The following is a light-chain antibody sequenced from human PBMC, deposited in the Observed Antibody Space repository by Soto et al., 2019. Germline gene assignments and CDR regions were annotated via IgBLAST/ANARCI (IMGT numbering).Light chain of an antibody. J-gene: IGKJ3*01. CDR3: EKYNSAPFT. CDR2: GAS. V-gene: IGKV1-27*01. Sequence: IQITQSSSSLSASVGDRVTITCRASQDISNFLVWFQQKPGKVPNLLIYGASTLQSGVPSRFSGSGSGTDFTLTISSLQPEDVATYFCEKYNSAPFTFGPGTRWILN. CDR1: QDISNF.